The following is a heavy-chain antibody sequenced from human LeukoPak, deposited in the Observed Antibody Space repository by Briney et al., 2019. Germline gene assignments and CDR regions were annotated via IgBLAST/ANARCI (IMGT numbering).Heavy chain of an antibody. CDR1: GFTFSSYW. D-gene: IGHD6-13*01. V-gene: IGHV3-7*01. CDR2: IKQDGSEK. Sequence: LPGGSLRLSCAASGFTFSSYWMSWVRQAPGKGLEWVANIKQDGSEKYYVDSVKGRFTISRDNAKNSLYLQMNSLRAEDTAVYYCARDGGGSSWYLVGYYYYYGMDVWGQGTTVTVSS. J-gene: IGHJ6*02. CDR3: ARDGGGSSWYLVGYYYYYGMDV.